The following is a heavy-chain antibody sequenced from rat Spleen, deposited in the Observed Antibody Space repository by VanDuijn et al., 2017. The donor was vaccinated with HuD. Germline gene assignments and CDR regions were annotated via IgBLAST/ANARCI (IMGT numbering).Heavy chain of an antibody. CDR1: GFTFSDFN. J-gene: IGHJ3*01. D-gene: IGHD1-1*01. CDR3: ARQGGDYSGAWLFDY. Sequence: EVQLVESGGGLVQPGRSLKLSCAASGFTFSDFNMAWVRQAPKKGLEWVATILYDGGSTKYRDSMRGRFTISRDNAKSTLYLQMDDVGSEDMATYYCARQGGDYSGAWLFDYWGQGTLVTVSS. V-gene: IGHV5-7*01. CDR2: ILYDGGST.